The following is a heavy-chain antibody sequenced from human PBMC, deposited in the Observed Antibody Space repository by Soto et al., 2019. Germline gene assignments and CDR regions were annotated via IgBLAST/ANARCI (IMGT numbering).Heavy chain of an antibody. J-gene: IGHJ5*02. CDR2: ISAYNGNT. D-gene: IGHD1-26*01. V-gene: IGHV1-18*04. CDR1: GYTFTSYG. CDR3: ARDRRGLGRGGWFDP. Sequence: QVQLVQSGAEVKKPGASVKVSCKASGYTFTSYGISWVRQAPGQGLEWMGWISAYNGNTNYAQKLQGRVTMTTDTATSTAYMELRSLRSDDTAVYYCARDRRGLGRGGWFDPWGQGTLVTVSS.